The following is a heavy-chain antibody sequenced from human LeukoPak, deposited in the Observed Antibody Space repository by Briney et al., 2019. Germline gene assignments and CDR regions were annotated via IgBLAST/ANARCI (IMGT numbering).Heavy chain of an antibody. CDR3: ARDGDYGEGRWFDP. V-gene: IGHV1-69*13. J-gene: IGHJ5*02. D-gene: IGHD4-17*01. Sequence: GASVKVSCKVSGYTLTELSMHWVRQAPGQGLEWMGGIIPIFGTANYAQKFQGRVTITADESTSTAYMELSSLRSEDTAVYYCARDGDYGEGRWFDPWGQGTLVTVSS. CDR1: GYTLTELS. CDR2: IIPIFGTA.